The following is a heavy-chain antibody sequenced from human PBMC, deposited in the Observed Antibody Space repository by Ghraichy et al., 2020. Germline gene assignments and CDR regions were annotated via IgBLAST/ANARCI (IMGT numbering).Heavy chain of an antibody. V-gene: IGHV3-9*01. CDR3: AKDLIPGFLRYQELGFDY. CDR1: GFTFDDYA. Sequence: GGSLRLSCAASGFTFDDYAMHWVWQAPGKGLEWVSGISWNSGSIGYADSVKGRFTISRDNAKNSLYLQMNSLRAEDTALYYCAKDLIPGFLRYQELGFDYWGQGTLVTVSS. J-gene: IGHJ4*02. CDR2: ISWNSGSI. D-gene: IGHD3-9*01.